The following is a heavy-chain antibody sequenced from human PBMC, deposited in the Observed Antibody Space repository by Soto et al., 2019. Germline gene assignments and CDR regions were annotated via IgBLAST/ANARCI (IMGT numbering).Heavy chain of an antibody. CDR1: GYTFTGYY. D-gene: IGHD1-1*01. Sequence: ASVKVSCKASGYTFTGYYMHWVRQAPGQGLEWMGWINPNSGGTNYAQKFQGWVTMTRDTSISTAYMELSRLRSDDTAVYYCARERLTTGTTSWFDPWGQGTLVTVSS. CDR3: ARERLTTGTTSWFDP. CDR2: INPNSGGT. V-gene: IGHV1-2*04. J-gene: IGHJ5*02.